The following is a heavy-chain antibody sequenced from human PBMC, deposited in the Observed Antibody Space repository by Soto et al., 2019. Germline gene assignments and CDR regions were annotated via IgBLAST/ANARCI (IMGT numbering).Heavy chain of an antibody. Sequence: QVQLQPWGAGLLKPSEILSLTCAVYGGSFSGYYWSLIREPPGQGLELVGEINHSGSANYTPSLKSRVTISVDTSQTQFSLKLSSVTAADTAVYYCARFPRIHLCVNSHCYYWGHGSLVTVSS. V-gene: IGHV4-34*01. J-gene: IGHJ4*01. CDR2: INHSGSA. CDR3: ARFPRIHLCVNSHCYY. CDR1: GGSFSGYY. D-gene: IGHD5-18*01.